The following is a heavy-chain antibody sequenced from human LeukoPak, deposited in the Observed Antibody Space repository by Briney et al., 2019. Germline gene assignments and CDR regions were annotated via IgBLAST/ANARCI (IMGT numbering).Heavy chain of an antibody. CDR1: GFTFSSYA. CDR2: ISGSGGST. Sequence: GGSLRLSCAASGFTFSSYAMSWVRQAPGKGLEWVSAISGSGGSTYYADSVKGRFTISRDNSKNTLYLQMNSLRAEDTAVYYCAREARKLLGRGYYFDYWGQGTLVTVSS. V-gene: IGHV3-23*01. D-gene: IGHD7-27*01. CDR3: AREARKLLGRGYYFDY. J-gene: IGHJ4*02.